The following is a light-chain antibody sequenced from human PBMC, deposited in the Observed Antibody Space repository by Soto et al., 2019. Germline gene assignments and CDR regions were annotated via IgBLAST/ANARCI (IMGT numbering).Light chain of an antibody. CDR3: RQDCSSHLT. CDR2: GAS. V-gene: IGKV3-20*01. J-gene: IGKJ4*02. Sequence: DIVLTQSPGTLSLSPGDRATLSCRASHSVSSSYLAWYQQNPGQAPRLLIYGASSRATGIPDRFSGRGSGTDFTLPFSLPESEGVAVYFCRQDCSSHLTFGEGTKVEIK. CDR1: HSVSSSY.